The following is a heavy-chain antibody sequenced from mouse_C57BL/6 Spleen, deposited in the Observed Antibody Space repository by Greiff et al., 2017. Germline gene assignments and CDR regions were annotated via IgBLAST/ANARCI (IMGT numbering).Heavy chain of an antibody. CDR1: GYTFTSYW. Sequence: VQLQQPGAELVMPGASVKLSCKASGYTFTSYWMHWVKQRPGQGLEWIGEIDPSDSYTNYNQKFKGKSTLTVYKSSSTAYMQLSSLTSEDSAVYYCARGPFMDYWGQGTSVTVSS. CDR2: IDPSDSYT. V-gene: IGHV1-69*01. CDR3: ARGPFMDY. J-gene: IGHJ4*01.